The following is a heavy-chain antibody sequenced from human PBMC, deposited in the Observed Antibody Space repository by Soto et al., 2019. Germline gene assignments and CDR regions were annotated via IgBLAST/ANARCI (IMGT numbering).Heavy chain of an antibody. Sequence: DVQLVESGGGLVQPGGSLRLSCAGSGFTFSTFDIHWVRQAPGKGLEWVSGIGTLSDTFYAASVQGRFTISRQNAKISVYLQMNSLRAGDTAFYYCARGRSFSYDSTPPPMFDPWGQGTLVTVSS. V-gene: IGHV3-13*01. J-gene: IGHJ5*02. CDR3: ARGRSFSYDSTPPPMFDP. CDR2: IGTLSDT. D-gene: IGHD3-10*01. CDR1: GFTFSTFD.